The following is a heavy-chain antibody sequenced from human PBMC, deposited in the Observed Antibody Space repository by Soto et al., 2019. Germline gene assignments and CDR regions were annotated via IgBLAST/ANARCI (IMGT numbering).Heavy chain of an antibody. D-gene: IGHD6-6*01. V-gene: IGHV3-23*01. CDR1: VFSFSSHP. Sequence: GGPLRLSSAASVFSFSSHPMNWGRQAGEGWVGWVSGIGDGGYLTYTADAGKGSSTITRDNSKNILMLQMNSLRAEDTDFYYCARRAFGSSRSFDLWGQGTVVTVSS. J-gene: IGHJ3*01. CDR2: IGDGGYLT. CDR3: ARRAFGSSRSFDL.